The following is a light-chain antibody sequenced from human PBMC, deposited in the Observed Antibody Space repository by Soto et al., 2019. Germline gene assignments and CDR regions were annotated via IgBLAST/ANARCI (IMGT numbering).Light chain of an antibody. Sequence: DIVMTQSPLSLPVTPGEPASISCRSSQSLLHSNGYNYLDWYLQKPGQSPQLLIYLGSNRASGVPDRFSGSGSGTDFTLKISRVEAEEVGVYYCTQALQIPLFGQGTKVEIK. CDR3: TQALQIPL. CDR2: LGS. V-gene: IGKV2-28*01. J-gene: IGKJ1*01. CDR1: QSLLHSNGYNY.